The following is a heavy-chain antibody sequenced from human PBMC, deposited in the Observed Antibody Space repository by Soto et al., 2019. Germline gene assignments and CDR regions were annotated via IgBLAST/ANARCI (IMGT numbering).Heavy chain of an antibody. J-gene: IGHJ2*01. CDR1: GGSISRGDYY. D-gene: IGHD1-1*01. CDR3: ARLLPTLDVWYFVL. Sequence: QVQVQESGPGLVKPSQTLSLICSVSGGSISRGDYYWSWIRQSPGEGLEWIGHLYYSGTTSYNPSLRSRLTTSVDTSKHQFSLKLDSVTAADTAVYYRARLLPTLDVWYFVLSGRGTLVTVSS. CDR2: LYYSGTT. V-gene: IGHV4-30-4*01.